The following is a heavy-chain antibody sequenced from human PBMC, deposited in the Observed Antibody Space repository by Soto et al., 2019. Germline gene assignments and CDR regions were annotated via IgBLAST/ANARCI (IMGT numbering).Heavy chain of an antibody. CDR1: GFTFSNAW. CDR2: IKSKTDGGTT. Sequence: GGSLRLSCAASGFTFSNAWMSWVRRAPGKGLEWVGRIKSKTDGGTTDYAAPVKGRFTTSRDDSKNTLYLQMNSLKTEDTAVYYCTAHKNYDILTGYYPTYDAFDIWGQGTMVTVSS. V-gene: IGHV3-15*01. D-gene: IGHD3-9*01. CDR3: TAHKNYDILTGYYPTYDAFDI. J-gene: IGHJ3*02.